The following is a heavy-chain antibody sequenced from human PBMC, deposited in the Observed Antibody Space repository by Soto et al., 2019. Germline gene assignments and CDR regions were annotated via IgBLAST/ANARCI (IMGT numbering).Heavy chain of an antibody. V-gene: IGHV1-69*04. CDR2: IIPILGIA. CDR1: GGTFSSYT. CDR3: ARETRPDSLITGTSRAAFDI. J-gene: IGHJ3*02. D-gene: IGHD1-7*01. Sequence: GASVKVSCKASGGTFSSYTISWVRQAPGQGLEWMGRIIPILGIANYAQKFQGRVTITADKSTSTAYMELSSLRSEDTAVYYCARETRPDSLITGTSRAAFDIWGQGTMVTVS.